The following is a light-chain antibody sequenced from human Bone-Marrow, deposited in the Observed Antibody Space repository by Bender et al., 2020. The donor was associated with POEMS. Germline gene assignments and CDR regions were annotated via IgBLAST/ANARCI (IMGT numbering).Light chain of an antibody. Sequence: QSVLTQPPSASGTPGQRVTISCSGSSSNIGSHYVYWYQQLPGAAPTLLIYRNNLRPSGVPDRFSGSRSGTSASLAISGLQSEDEADYYCAAWDDRLNAVVFGGGTKLTVL. J-gene: IGLJ2*01. CDR3: AAWDDRLNAVV. V-gene: IGLV1-47*01. CDR1: SSNIGSHY. CDR2: RNN.